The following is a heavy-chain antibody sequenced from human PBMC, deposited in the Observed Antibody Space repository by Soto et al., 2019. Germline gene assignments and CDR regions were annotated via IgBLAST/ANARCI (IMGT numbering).Heavy chain of an antibody. CDR1: GFTFSSYW. V-gene: IGHV3-7*04. Sequence: EVQLVESGGGLVQPGGSLRLSCVASGFTFSSYWMNWVRQVPGKGLEWVANLKQDGSEINYVDSVKGRFTISRDNAKNSLHLQMNSLRAEDSAVYYCARSSGWTGDYWGQGILVTVSS. J-gene: IGHJ4*02. D-gene: IGHD3-10*01. CDR3: ARSSGWTGDY. CDR2: LKQDGSEI.